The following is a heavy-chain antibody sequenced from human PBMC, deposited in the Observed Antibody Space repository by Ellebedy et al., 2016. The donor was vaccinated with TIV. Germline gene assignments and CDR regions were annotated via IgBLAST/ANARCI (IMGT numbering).Heavy chain of an antibody. CDR1: GFTFDNFA. CDR2: ITGSGDRT. CDR3: AKDSGKYGWNSEY. Sequence: PGGSLRLSCATSGFTFDNFAMRWFRQAPGKGLEWVSAITGSGDRTFYADSVKGRFTVSRDTSKNTPYLQMNSLRAEDTAIYYCAKDSGKYGWNSEYWGQGTQVTVSS. V-gene: IGHV3-23*01. D-gene: IGHD3-10*01. J-gene: IGHJ4*02.